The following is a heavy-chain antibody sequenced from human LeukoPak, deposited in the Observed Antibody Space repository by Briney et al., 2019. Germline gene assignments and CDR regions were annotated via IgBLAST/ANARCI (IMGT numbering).Heavy chain of an antibody. Sequence: ASVKVSCKASGYTFTSYDINWVRQATGQGLEWMGWMNPNSGNTGYAQKFQGRVTITRNTSISTAYMELSSLRSEDTAVYYCARGRVTDYDFWSGYHNWFDPWGQGTLVTVSS. CDR2: MNPNSGNT. CDR1: GYTFTSYD. V-gene: IGHV1-8*03. D-gene: IGHD3-3*01. J-gene: IGHJ5*02. CDR3: ARGRVTDYDFWSGYHNWFDP.